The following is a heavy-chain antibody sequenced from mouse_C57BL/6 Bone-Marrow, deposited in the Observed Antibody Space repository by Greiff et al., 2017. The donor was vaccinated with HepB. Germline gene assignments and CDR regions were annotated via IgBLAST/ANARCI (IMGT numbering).Heavy chain of an antibody. D-gene: IGHD4-1*01. V-gene: IGHV5-12*01. CDR1: GFTFSDYY. CDR3: ASPGYYYAMDY. J-gene: IGHJ4*01. Sequence: EVQRVESGGGLVQPGGSLKLSCAASGFTFSDYYMYWVRQTPEKRLEWVAYISNGGGSTYYPDTVKGRFTISRDNAKNTLYLQMSRLKSEDTAMYYCASPGYYYAMDYWGQGTSVTVSS. CDR2: ISNGGGST.